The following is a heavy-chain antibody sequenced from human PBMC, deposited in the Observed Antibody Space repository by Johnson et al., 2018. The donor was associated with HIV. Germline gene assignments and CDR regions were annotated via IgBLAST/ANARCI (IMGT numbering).Heavy chain of an antibody. J-gene: IGHJ3*02. D-gene: IGHD6-13*01. V-gene: IGHV3-66*01. CDR3: ARFSSSWYGRGRAGAFDI. CDR2: IYSGGST. CDR1: GFTVSSNY. Sequence: VQLVASGGGLVQPGGSLRLSCAASGFTVSSNYMTWVRQAPGQGLEWVSVIYSGGSTYYEDSVKGRFTLSRDNSKNTLYLQMNSLRAEDTAVYYCARFSSSWYGRGRAGAFDIWGQGTMVTVSS.